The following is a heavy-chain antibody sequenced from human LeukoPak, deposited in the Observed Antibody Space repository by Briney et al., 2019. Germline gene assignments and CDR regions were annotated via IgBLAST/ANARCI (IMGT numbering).Heavy chain of an antibody. CDR1: GYTFTSYD. CDR3: ARTLRFLEWLAAFDI. Sequence: GASVKVSFKASGYTFTSYDINWVRQATGQGLEWMGWMNPNSGNTGYAQKFQGRVTMARNTSISTAYMELSSLRSEDTAVYYCARTLRFLEWLAAFDIWGQGTMVTVSS. D-gene: IGHD3-3*01. J-gene: IGHJ3*02. V-gene: IGHV1-8*01. CDR2: MNPNSGNT.